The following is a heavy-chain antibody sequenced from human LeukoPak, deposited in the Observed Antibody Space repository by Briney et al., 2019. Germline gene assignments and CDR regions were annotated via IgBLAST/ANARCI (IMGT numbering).Heavy chain of an antibody. D-gene: IGHD3-22*01. CDR3: AKSSAPYYYDSSGYHRFDY. Sequence: GGSVKVSCKASGYTFTSNYVHWVRQAPGQGLEWMGGIIPIFGTANYAQKFQGRVTITADESTSTAYMELSSLRSEDTAVYYCAKSSAPYYYDSSGYHRFDYWGQGTLVTVSS. CDR2: IIPIFGTA. CDR1: GYTFTSNY. V-gene: IGHV1-69*13. J-gene: IGHJ4*02.